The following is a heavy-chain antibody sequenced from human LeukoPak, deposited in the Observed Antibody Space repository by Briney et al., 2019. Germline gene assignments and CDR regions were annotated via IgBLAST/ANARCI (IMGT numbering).Heavy chain of an antibody. D-gene: IGHD3-3*01. Sequence: SETLSLTCTVSGGSISSSSYYWGWIRQPPGKGLEWIGSIYYSGSTYYNPSLKSRVTMSVDTSKNQFSLKLSSVTAADTAVYYCARAITIFGVVDEGSNWFDPWGQGTLVTVSS. V-gene: IGHV4-39*07. CDR3: ARAITIFGVVDEGSNWFDP. J-gene: IGHJ5*02. CDR2: IYYSGST. CDR1: GGSISSSSYY.